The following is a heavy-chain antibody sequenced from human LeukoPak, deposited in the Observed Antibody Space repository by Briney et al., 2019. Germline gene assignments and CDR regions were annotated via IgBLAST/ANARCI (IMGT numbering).Heavy chain of an antibody. Sequence: GGSMRLSCAASGFTFSSYGMSWVRQAPGKGLEWASAISGSGGSTYYADSVKGRFTISRDNSKNTLYLQMNSLRAEDTAVYYCAKAALGATTFDYWGQGTLVTVSS. CDR1: GFTFSSYG. CDR3: AKAALGATTFDY. CDR2: ISGSGGST. D-gene: IGHD3-16*01. J-gene: IGHJ4*02. V-gene: IGHV3-23*01.